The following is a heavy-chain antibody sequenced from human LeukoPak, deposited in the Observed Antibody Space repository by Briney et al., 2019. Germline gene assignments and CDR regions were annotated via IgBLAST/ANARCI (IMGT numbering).Heavy chain of an antibody. CDR2: INPSGGST. CDR1: GYTFTSYY. D-gene: IGHD6-19*01. J-gene: IGHJ1*01. Sequence: ASVKVSCKASGYTFTSYYMHWVRQAPGQGLEWMGIINPSGGSTSYAQKFQGRVTMTRDTSTSTVYMELSSLRSEDTAVYYCARGSSSGWHAEYFQHWGQGTLVTVSS. CDR3: ARGSSSGWHAEYFQH. V-gene: IGHV1-46*01.